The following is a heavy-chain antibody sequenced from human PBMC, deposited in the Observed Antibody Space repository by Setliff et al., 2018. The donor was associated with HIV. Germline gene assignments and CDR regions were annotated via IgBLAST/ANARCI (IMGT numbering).Heavy chain of an antibody. J-gene: IGHJ5*02. V-gene: IGHV1-2*06. CDR1: GYSFSGYY. D-gene: IGHD5-12*01. Sequence: ASVKVSCKASGYSFSGYYMSWIRQAPGQALEWMGRINPNNGATEYAQKFQGRVTMTSDSLTSTAHMELTRLRSDDTAVYYCARAHFLVAMTRNWFDPWSQGTLVTVSS. CDR2: INPNNGAT. CDR3: ARAHFLVAMTRNWFDP.